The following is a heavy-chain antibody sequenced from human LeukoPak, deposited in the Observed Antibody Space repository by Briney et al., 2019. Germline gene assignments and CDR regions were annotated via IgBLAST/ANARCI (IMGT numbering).Heavy chain of an antibody. Sequence: SETLSLTCAVYGGSFSGYYWSWIRQPPGKGLEWIGEINHSGSTNYNPSLKSRVTISVDTSKNQFSLKLSSVTAADTAVYYCARGSTVVTLDYWGQGTLVTVSS. CDR2: INHSGST. V-gene: IGHV4-34*01. J-gene: IGHJ4*02. CDR1: GGSFSGYY. D-gene: IGHD4-23*01. CDR3: ARGSTVVTLDY.